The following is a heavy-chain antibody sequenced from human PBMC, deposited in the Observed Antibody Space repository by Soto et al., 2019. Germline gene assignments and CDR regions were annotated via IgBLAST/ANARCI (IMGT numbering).Heavy chain of an antibody. CDR2: ISPSGTT. J-gene: IGHJ4*02. CDR1: SGSLSGYY. D-gene: IGHD6-6*01. Sequence: SETLSLTCSLYSGSLSGYYWSWIRQPPGKGLEWIGEISPSGTTDYSPSLKSRVSISVDTSKNQFSLNLTSLTAADTAVYYCARAPKVSGSAQTRPDFWGQGSLVTVSS. V-gene: IGHV4-34*01. CDR3: ARAPKVSGSAQTRPDF.